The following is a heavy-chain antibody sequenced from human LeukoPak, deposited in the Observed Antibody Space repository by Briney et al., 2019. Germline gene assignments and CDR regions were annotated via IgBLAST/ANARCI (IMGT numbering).Heavy chain of an antibody. CDR2: VSTYNGNT. J-gene: IGHJ4*02. CDR3: ARPHSLGGSFYMFDY. D-gene: IGHD1-26*01. CDR1: GYAFTTYN. V-gene: IGHV1-18*01. Sequence: ASVKVSCKTSGYAFTTYNIAWVRQAPGQGLEWIGWVSTYNGNTDYAQTVQGRVSMTPDASTNTAYMGLRSLRPDDTAVYYCARPHSLGGSFYMFDYWGQGTLITVSS.